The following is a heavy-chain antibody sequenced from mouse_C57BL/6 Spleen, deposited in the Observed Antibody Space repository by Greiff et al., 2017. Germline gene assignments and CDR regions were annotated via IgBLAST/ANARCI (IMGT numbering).Heavy chain of an antibody. D-gene: IGHD1-1*01. CDR1: GYTFTDYE. Sequence: VKLVESGAELVRPGASVTLSCKASGYTFTDYEMHWVKPTPVHGLAWIGAIDPETGGTAYNQKFNGEAILTADKSSSTAYMELRSLTSEDSAVYSCTDYYGSSPWFAYWGQGTLVTVSA. J-gene: IGHJ3*01. V-gene: IGHV1-15*01. CDR3: TDYYGSSPWFAY. CDR2: IDPETGGT.